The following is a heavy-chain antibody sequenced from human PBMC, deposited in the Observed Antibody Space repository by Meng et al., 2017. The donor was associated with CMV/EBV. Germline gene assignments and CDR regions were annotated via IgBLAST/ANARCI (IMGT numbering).Heavy chain of an antibody. CDR2: IYYSGST. J-gene: IGHJ4*02. CDR3: ARLRGYSGYDYGLFDY. Sequence: GSISSGGYYWSWIRQHPGKGLEWIGYIYYSGSTYYNPSLKSRVTISVDTSKNQFSLKLSSVTAADTAVYYCARLRGYSGYDYGLFDYWGQGTLVTASS. CDR1: GSISSGGYY. V-gene: IGHV4-31*02. D-gene: IGHD5-12*01.